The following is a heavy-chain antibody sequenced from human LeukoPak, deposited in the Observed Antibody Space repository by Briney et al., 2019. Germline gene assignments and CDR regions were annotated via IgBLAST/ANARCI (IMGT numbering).Heavy chain of an antibody. CDR1: GFTFSSYS. CDR3: ARDRLQSGSDY. CDR2: ISSSSSYI. J-gene: IGHJ4*02. V-gene: IGHV3-21*01. D-gene: IGHD2-15*01. Sequence: PGGSLRLXCAASGFTFSSYSMNWDRQAPGKGLEWVSSISSSSSYIYYADSVKGRFTISRDNAKDSLYLQMNSLRAEDTAVYYCARDRLQSGSDYWGQGTLVTVSS.